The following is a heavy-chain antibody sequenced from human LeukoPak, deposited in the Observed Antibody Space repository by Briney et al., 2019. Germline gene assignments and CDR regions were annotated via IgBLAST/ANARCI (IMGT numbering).Heavy chain of an antibody. V-gene: IGHV4-59*01. CDR1: GGSLSSYY. Sequence: PSEALSLTCTVSGGSLSSYYWSWLRQPTGKGLEWIGYIYYSGSTNYNPSLKSRVTISVDTSKNQFSLQLSSVTAADTAVYYCARGRLGPDAFDIWGQGTMVTVSS. CDR3: ARGRLGPDAFDI. CDR2: IYYSGST. D-gene: IGHD6-19*01. J-gene: IGHJ3*02.